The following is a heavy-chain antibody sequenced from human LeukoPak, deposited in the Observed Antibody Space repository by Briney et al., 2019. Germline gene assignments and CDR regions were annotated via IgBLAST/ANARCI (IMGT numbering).Heavy chain of an antibody. J-gene: IGHJ6*02. D-gene: IGHD4-17*01. CDR1: GGSISSYY. CDR2: IYYSGST. Sequence: SETLSLTCTVSGGSISSYYWSWIRQPPGKGLEWIGYIYYSGSTNYNPSLKSRVTISVDTSKNQFSLKLSSVTAADTAVYYCARAATVTTNSAYYYGMDVWGQGTTVTVSS. CDR3: ARAATVTTNSAYYYGMDV. V-gene: IGHV4-59*01.